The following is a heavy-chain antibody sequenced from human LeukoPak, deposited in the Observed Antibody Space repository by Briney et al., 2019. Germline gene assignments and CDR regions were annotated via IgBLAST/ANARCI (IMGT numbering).Heavy chain of an antibody. Sequence: PSETLSLTCAVYGGSFSGYYWSWIRQPPGKGLEWIGYIYYSGSTNYNPSLKSRVTISVDTSKNQFSLKLSSVTAADTAVYYCARAGYCSGGSCYPTDDYWGQGTLVTVSS. CDR2: IYYSGST. D-gene: IGHD2-15*01. J-gene: IGHJ4*02. CDR3: ARAGYCSGGSCYPTDDY. V-gene: IGHV4-59*01. CDR1: GGSFSGYY.